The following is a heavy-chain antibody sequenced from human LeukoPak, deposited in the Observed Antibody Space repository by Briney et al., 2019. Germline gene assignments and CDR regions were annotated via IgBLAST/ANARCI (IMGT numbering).Heavy chain of an antibody. Sequence: SETLSLTCAVYSGSLSGYYWTWIRQSPGKGLEWIGEVSHSGGTNYNPSLKSRVIISIETSKNQFALKMSSVTAADTAVYYCARAPPLRYYYDSSGYYFDWFDPWGQGTLVTVSS. D-gene: IGHD3-22*01. CDR3: ARAPPLRYYYDSSGYYFDWFDP. CDR2: VSHSGGT. CDR1: SGSLSGYY. J-gene: IGHJ5*02. V-gene: IGHV4-34*01.